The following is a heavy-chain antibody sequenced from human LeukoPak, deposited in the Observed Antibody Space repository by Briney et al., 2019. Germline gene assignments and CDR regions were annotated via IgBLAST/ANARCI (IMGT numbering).Heavy chain of an antibody. CDR1: GFTFSGSA. D-gene: IGHD1-26*01. J-gene: IGHJ4*02. V-gene: IGHV3-73*01. CDR3: TSDRGVGASPLLAY. Sequence: GGSLRLSCAASGFTFSGSAIHWVRQASGKGLEWVGRIRSKANSYATTYAASVKGRFTISRDDSKNTAYLQMNSLKTEDTAVYYCTSDRGVGASPLLAYWGQGTLVTVSS. CDR2: IRSKANSYAT.